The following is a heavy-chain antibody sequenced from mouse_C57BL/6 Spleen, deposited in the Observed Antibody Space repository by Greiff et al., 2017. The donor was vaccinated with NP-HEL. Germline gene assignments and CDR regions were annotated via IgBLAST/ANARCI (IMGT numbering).Heavy chain of an antibody. V-gene: IGHV1-72*01. CDR3: ARSGYYGSSYVWYAMDY. D-gene: IGHD1-1*01. CDR2: IDPNSGGT. Sequence: VQLQQSGAELVKPGALVKLSCKASGYTFTSYWMHWVKQRPGRGLEWIGRIDPNSGGTKYNEKFKSKATLTVDKPSSTAYMQLSSLTSEDSAVYCCARSGYYGSSYVWYAMDYWSQGTSVTVSS. J-gene: IGHJ4*01. CDR1: GYTFTSYW.